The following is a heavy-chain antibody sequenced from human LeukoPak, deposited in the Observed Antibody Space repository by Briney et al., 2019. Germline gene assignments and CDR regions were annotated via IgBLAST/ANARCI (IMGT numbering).Heavy chain of an antibody. CDR2: INPNSGGT. V-gene: IGHV1-2*02. J-gene: IGHJ4*02. D-gene: IGHD6-13*01. CDR1: GYTFTDYY. CDR3: AREEVIAAAGPTLDY. Sequence: ASVKVSCKASGYTFTDYYMHWVRQAPGQGLEWMGWINPNSGGTNYAQKFQGRVTMSRDTSISTAYVELSRLRSDDTAVFYCAREEVIAAAGPTLDYWGQGALVTVSS.